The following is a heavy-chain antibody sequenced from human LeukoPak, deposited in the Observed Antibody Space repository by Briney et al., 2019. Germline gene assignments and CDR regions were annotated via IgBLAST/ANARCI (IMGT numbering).Heavy chain of an antibody. CDR1: GGSISSYY. V-gene: IGHV4-59*01. CDR3: ARLLWFGELKLDYYGMDV. D-gene: IGHD3-10*01. Sequence: SETLSLTCTGSGGSISSYYWSWIRQPPGKGLEWIGYIYYSGSTNYNPSLKSRVTISVDTSKNQFSLKLSSVTAADTAVYYCARLLWFGELKLDYYGMDVWGQGTTVTVSS. J-gene: IGHJ6*02. CDR2: IYYSGST.